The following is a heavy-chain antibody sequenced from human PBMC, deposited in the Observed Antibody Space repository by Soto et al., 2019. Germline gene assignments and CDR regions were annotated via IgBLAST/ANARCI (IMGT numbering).Heavy chain of an antibody. CDR1: GFTFRSYA. V-gene: IGHV3-23*01. CDR2: ISGSGGST. D-gene: IGHD5-12*01. J-gene: IGHJ4*02. CDR3: ANVRFGYSGLDY. Sequence: EVPLWESGGGVVQPGGSLRLSCEASGFTFRSYAMSWVRQAPGKGLEWVSAISGSGGSTYYADSVKGRFTISRDNSNNTLYLQMNSLRAEDTAVYYCANVRFGYSGLDYWGQGTLVTVSS.